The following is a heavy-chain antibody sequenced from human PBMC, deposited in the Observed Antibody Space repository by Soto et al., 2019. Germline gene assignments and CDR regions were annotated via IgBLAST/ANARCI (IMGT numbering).Heavy chain of an antibody. V-gene: IGHV1-46*01. J-gene: IGHJ4*02. CDR3: ARDLYYYDSSGYYLYY. D-gene: IGHD3-22*01. Sequence: SVKVSCKASGYTFTSYYMHWVRQAPGQGLEWMGIINPSGGSTSYAQKFQGRVTMTRDTSTSTVYMELNSLRAEDTAVYYCARDLYYYDSSGYYLYYWGQGTLVTVSS. CDR2: INPSGGST. CDR1: GYTFTSYY.